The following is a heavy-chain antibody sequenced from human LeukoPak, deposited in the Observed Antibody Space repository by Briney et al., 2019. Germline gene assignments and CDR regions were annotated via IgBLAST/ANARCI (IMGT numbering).Heavy chain of an antibody. V-gene: IGHV4-39*01. D-gene: IGHD2-21*01. J-gene: IGHJ6*03. Sequence: SETLSLTCTVSGDSLGRSNTHWGWIRQTPGQGLESLRPILHSSNTYTNPFHKSRVTMSVDSSNTQFLQRLSLVADANTAVYFCARHRGGGGYHYMDVWGKGTTVIVSS. CDR2: ILHSSNT. CDR1: GDSLGRSNTH. CDR3: ARHRGGGGYHYMDV.